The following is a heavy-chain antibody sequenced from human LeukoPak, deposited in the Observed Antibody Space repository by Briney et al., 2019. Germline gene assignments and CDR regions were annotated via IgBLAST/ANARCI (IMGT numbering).Heavy chain of an antibody. J-gene: IGHJ4*02. Sequence: GGSLRLSCAASGFTFSSFAMTWVRQAPGKGLEWVSAIGGRDGSTYYADSVKGRFTISRDNSKNTLYVQMNSLRAEDTAVYYCAKGHYYGSGSLDYWGQGTLVTVSS. CDR3: AKGHYYGSGSLDY. D-gene: IGHD3-10*01. CDR2: IGGRDGST. CDR1: GFTFSSFA. V-gene: IGHV3-23*01.